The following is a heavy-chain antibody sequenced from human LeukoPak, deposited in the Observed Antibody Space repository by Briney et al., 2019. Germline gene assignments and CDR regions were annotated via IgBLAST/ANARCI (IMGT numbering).Heavy chain of an antibody. J-gene: IGHJ3*02. Sequence: VASVKVSCKASGYTFTSYGISWVRQAPGQGLEWMGWISAYNGNTNYAQKLQGRVTMTTDTSTSTAYMELRSLRSDDTAVYYCASSSGYYPHDAFDIWGQGTMVTVSS. CDR2: ISAYNGNT. V-gene: IGHV1-18*01. D-gene: IGHD3-22*01. CDR1: GYTFTSYG. CDR3: ASSSGYYPHDAFDI.